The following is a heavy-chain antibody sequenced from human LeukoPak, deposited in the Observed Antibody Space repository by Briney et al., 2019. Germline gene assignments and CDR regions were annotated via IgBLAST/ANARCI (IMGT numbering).Heavy chain of an antibody. CDR2: IYYSGST. D-gene: IGHD5-18*01. CDR1: GGSVSRSSYY. V-gene: IGHV4-39*01. Sequence: SETLSLTCTVSGGSVSRSSYYWGWIRQPPGKGLEWIGSIYYSGSTYYNPSLKSRVTISVDTSKNQFSLKLSSVTAADTAVYYCATSWIQLWPSKDDAFDIWGQGTMVTVSS. CDR3: ATSWIQLWPSKDDAFDI. J-gene: IGHJ3*02.